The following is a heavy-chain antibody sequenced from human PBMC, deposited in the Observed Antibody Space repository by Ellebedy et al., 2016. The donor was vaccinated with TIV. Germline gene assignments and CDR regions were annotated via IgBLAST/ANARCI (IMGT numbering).Heavy chain of an antibody. CDR1: GGTFSSYA. J-gene: IGHJ6*02. CDR2: INPNSGGT. V-gene: IGHV1-2*02. Sequence: ASVKVSCKASGGTFSSYAISWVRQAPGQGLEWMGWINPNSGGTDYAQKFQGRVTMTRDTSISTAYMELSRLRSDDTAVYYCARDLRKVGYSYGYYYGIDVWGQGTTVTVSS. D-gene: IGHD5-18*01. CDR3: ARDLRKVGYSYGYYYGIDV.